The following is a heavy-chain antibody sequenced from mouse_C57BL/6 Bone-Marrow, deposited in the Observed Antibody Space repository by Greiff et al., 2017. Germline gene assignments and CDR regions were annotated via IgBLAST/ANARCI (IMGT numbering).Heavy chain of an antibody. J-gene: IGHJ3*01. V-gene: IGHV5-6*01. CDR3: ARLGNSAWFAY. D-gene: IGHD2-1*01. CDR1: GFTFSSYG. CDR2: ISSGGSYT. Sequence: EVQGVESGGDLVKPGGSLKLSCAASGFTFSSYGMSWVRQTPDKRLEWVATISSGGSYTSYPDSVKGRFTISRDNAKNTLYLQMSSLKSEDTAMYYCARLGNSAWFAYWGQGTLVTVSA.